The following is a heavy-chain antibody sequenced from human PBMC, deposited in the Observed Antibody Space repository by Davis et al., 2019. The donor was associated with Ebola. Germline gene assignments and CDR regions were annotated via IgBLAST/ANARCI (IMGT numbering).Heavy chain of an antibody. CDR1: GFTFSSYE. D-gene: IGHD6-13*01. CDR2: ISSSDSTI. CDR3: AREYSSHGADY. Sequence: PGGSLRLSCAASGFTFSSYEMNWVRQAPGKGLEWVSYISSSDSTIYYADSVKGRFTISRDNAKNSLYLQMNSLRAEDTAVYYCAREYSSHGADYWGQGTLVTVSS. J-gene: IGHJ4*02. V-gene: IGHV3-48*03.